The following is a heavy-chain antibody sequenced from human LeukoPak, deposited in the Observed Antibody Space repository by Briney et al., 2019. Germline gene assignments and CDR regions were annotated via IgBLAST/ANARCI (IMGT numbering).Heavy chain of an antibody. J-gene: IGHJ4*02. CDR3: ARDGSTSCLDY. CDR2: IKQDGSEK. D-gene: IGHD2-2*01. CDR1: GFTFSSYW. Sequence: PGGSLRLSCAASGFTFSSYWMSWVRQAPGKGLEWAANIKQDGSEKYYVDSVKGRFTISRDNAKNSLYLQMNSLRAEDTAVYYCARDGSTSCLDYWGQGTLVTVSS. V-gene: IGHV3-7*01.